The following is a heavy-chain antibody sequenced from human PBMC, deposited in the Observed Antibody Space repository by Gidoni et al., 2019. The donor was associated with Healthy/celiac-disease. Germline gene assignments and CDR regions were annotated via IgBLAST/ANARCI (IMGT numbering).Heavy chain of an antibody. CDR3: ARAYQGCSGGSCYCHFDY. Sequence: QLQLQESGPGLVKPSETLSLTCTVSGGSISSSSYYWGWIRQPPGKGLEWIGSIYYSGSTYYNPSLKSRVTISVDTSKNQFSLKLSSVTAADTAVYYCARAYQGCSGGSCYCHFDYWGQGTLVTVSS. J-gene: IGHJ4*02. CDR1: GGSISSSSYY. V-gene: IGHV4-39*01. D-gene: IGHD2-15*01. CDR2: IYYSGST.